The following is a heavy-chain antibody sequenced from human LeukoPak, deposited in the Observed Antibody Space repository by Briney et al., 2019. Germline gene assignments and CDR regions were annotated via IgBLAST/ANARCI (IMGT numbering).Heavy chain of an antibody. J-gene: IGHJ3*02. V-gene: IGHV5-51*01. CDR1: GYSFTSYW. CDR2: IYPGDSDT. Sequence: GESLKISCKGSGYSFTSYWIGWVRQMPGKGLEWMGIIYPGDSDTRYSPSFQGQVTISADKSISTAYLQSSSLRASDTAMYYCARLAGPFVDAFDIWGQGTMVTVSS. CDR3: ARLAGPFVDAFDI.